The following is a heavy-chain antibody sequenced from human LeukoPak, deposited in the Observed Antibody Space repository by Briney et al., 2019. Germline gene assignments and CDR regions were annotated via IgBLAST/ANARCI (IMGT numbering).Heavy chain of an antibody. CDR2: FDPEDGET. J-gene: IGHJ4*02. CDR1: GHSLSELS. Sequence: GASVKVSCKVSGHSLSELSIHWGRQAPGKRLEWMGGFDPEDGETIYAQKFQGRVTMTEDTSTNTAKMELSSLRSDDTAVYYCATCGTYYYGNTNYHTFDYWGQGTLVTVSS. V-gene: IGHV1-24*01. D-gene: IGHD3-10*01. CDR3: ATCGTYYYGNTNYHTFDY.